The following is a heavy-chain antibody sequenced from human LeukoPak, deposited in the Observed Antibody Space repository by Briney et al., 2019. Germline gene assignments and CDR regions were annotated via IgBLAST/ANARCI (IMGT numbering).Heavy chain of an antibody. Sequence: SVKVSCKPSLGTLSSYAISWVRQAPPQGLEWMGGIIPIFGTANYAQKFQGRVTITADESTSTAYMELSSLRAEDTALYYCAKDGGGWPHKSYYFDYWGQGTLVTVSS. CDR2: IIPIFGTA. J-gene: IGHJ4*02. V-gene: IGHV1-69*13. D-gene: IGHD6-19*01. CDR1: LGTLSSYA. CDR3: AKDGGGWPHKSYYFDY.